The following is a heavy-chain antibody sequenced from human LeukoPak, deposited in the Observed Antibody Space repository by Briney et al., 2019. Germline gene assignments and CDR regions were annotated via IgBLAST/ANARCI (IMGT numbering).Heavy chain of an antibody. CDR1: GFTFSSYG. CDR2: IRYDGSNK. J-gene: IGHJ4*02. CDR3: AKDLRSWSRYYFDY. D-gene: IGHD6-13*01. V-gene: IGHV3-30*02. Sequence: GGSLRLSCAASGFTFSSYGMHWVRQAPGKGLEWVAFIRYDGSNKYYADSVKGRFTISRDNSRNTLYLQMNSLRAEDTAVYYCAKDLRSWSRYYFDYWGQGTLVTVSS.